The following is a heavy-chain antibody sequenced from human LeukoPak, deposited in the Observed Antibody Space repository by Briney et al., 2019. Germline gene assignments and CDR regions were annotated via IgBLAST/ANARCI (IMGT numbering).Heavy chain of an antibody. J-gene: IGHJ3*02. V-gene: IGHV4-30-4*01. CDR1: GGSISSGDYY. CDR2: IYYSGST. Sequence: SETLSLTCTVSGGSISSGDYYWSWIRQPPGKGLEWIGYIYYSGSTYYNPSLKSRVTISVDTSKNQFSLKLSSVTAADTAVYYCARERRDYYDSSGYYLVAFDIWGQGTMVTVSS. D-gene: IGHD3-22*01. CDR3: ARERRDYYDSSGYYLVAFDI.